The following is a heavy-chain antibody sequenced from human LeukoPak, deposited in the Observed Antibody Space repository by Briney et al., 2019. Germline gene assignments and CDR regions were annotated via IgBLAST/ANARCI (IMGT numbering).Heavy chain of an antibody. Sequence: GGSLRLSCATSGFTFSNYCMSWVRQAPGKGLEWVVNIKQDGSEKYYVDSGKGRFTISRDNAKNSLYLQMNSLRAEDTAVYYCARKGIAVAGPFDYWGQGTLVTVSS. V-gene: IGHV3-7*01. D-gene: IGHD6-19*01. J-gene: IGHJ4*02. CDR3: ARKGIAVAGPFDY. CDR2: IKQDGSEK. CDR1: GFTFSNYC.